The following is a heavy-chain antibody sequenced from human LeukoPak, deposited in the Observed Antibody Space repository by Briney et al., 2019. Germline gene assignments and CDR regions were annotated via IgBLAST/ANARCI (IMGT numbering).Heavy chain of an antibody. V-gene: IGHV4-30-2*01. CDR3: ARGKTYYYDSSGWRGRWFDP. CDR1: GGSISSGGYY. Sequence: SETLSLTCTVSGGSISSGGYYWSWIRQPPGKGLEWIGYIYHSGSTYYNPSLKSRVTISVDRSKNQFSLKLSSVTAADTAVYYCARGKTYYYDSSGWRGRWFDPWGQGTLVTVSS. CDR2: IYHSGST. D-gene: IGHD3-22*01. J-gene: IGHJ5*02.